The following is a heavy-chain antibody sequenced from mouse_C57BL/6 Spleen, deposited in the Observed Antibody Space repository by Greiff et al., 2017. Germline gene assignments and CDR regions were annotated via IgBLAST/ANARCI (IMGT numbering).Heavy chain of an antibody. CDR1: GFTFSSYA. D-gene: IGHD1-1*01. CDR3: AREEYYGSPPYYFDY. CDR2: ISDGGSYT. J-gene: IGHJ2*01. Sequence: EVKVVESGGGLVKPGGSLKLSCAASGFTFSSYAMSWVRQTPEKRLEWVATISDGGSYTYYPDNVKGRFTISRDNAKNNLYLQMSHLKSEDTAMYYCAREEYYGSPPYYFDYWGQGTTLTVSS. V-gene: IGHV5-4*01.